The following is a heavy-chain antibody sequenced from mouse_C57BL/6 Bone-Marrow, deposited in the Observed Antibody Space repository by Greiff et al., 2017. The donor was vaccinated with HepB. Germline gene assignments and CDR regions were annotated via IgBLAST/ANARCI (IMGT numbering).Heavy chain of an antibody. V-gene: IGHV1-39*01. J-gene: IGHJ2*01. CDR3: AIYSNYVHYFDY. Sequence: EVQLVESGPELVKPGASVKISCKASGYSFTDYNMNWVKQSNGKSLEWIGVINPNYGTTSYNQKFKGKATLTVDQSSSTAYMQLNSLTSEDSAVYYCAIYSNYVHYFDYWGQGTTLTVSS. CDR2: INPNYGTT. CDR1: GYSFTDYN. D-gene: IGHD2-5*01.